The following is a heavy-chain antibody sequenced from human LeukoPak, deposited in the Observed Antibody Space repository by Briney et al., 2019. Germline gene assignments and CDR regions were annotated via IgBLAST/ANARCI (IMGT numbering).Heavy chain of an antibody. Sequence: GGSLRLSCAASGFTFSSYGMHWVRQAPGKGLEWVAVISYDGSNKYYADSVKGRFTISRDNSKNTLYLQMNSLRAEDTAVYYCARASPGYCSGGSCYPYYYYMDVWGKGTTVTVSS. CDR3: ARASPGYCSGGSCYPYYYYMDV. CDR2: ISYDGSNK. V-gene: IGHV3-30*03. CDR1: GFTFSSYG. J-gene: IGHJ6*03. D-gene: IGHD2-15*01.